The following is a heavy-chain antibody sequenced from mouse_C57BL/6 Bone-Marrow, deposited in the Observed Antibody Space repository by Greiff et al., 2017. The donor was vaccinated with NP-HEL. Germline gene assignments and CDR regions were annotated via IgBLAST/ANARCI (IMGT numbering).Heavy chain of an antibody. D-gene: IGHD1-1*01. CDR3: ASRATVVATDFDY. Sequence: QVQLQQSGAELARPGASVKLSCKASGYTFTSYGISWVKQRPGQGLEWIGEIYPRSGNTYYNEKFKGKATLTADKSSSTAYMELRSLTSVDSAVYVCASRATVVATDFDYWGQGTTLTVSS. J-gene: IGHJ2*01. CDR2: IYPRSGNT. CDR1: GYTFTSYG. V-gene: IGHV1-81*01.